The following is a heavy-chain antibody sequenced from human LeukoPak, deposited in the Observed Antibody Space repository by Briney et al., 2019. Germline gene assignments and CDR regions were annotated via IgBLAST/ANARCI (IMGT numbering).Heavy chain of an antibody. CDR2: MNPNSGNT. Sequence: GASVKVSCKASGYTFTSYDINWVRQATGQGLEWMGWMNPNSGNTGYAQKFQGRVTMTRNTSISTAYMELSSLRSEDTAVYYCARGGLLEMATITDYCGEGTLVTVSS. CDR1: GYTFTSYD. D-gene: IGHD5-24*01. J-gene: IGHJ4*02. CDR3: ARGGLLEMATITDY. V-gene: IGHV1-8*01.